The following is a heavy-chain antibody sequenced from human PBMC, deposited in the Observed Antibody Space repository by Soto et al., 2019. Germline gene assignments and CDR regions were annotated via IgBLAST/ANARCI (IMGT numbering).Heavy chain of an antibody. D-gene: IGHD6-13*01. CDR3: ATGQQLGY. J-gene: IGHJ4*02. V-gene: IGHV3-23*01. Sequence: GGSLRLSCAASGFTFSTYAMSWVRQAPGKGLEWVSKIINSGGSTYYADSVKGRFTISRDNSKNTLYLQMNSLRAEDTAVYYCATGQQLGYWGQGTLVTVSS. CDR2: IINSGGST. CDR1: GFTFSTYA.